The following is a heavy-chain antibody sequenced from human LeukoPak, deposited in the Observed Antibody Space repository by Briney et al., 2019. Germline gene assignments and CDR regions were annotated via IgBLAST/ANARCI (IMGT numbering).Heavy chain of an antibody. CDR1: GGSIIGSTSY. Sequence: PSETLSLTCTASGGSIIGSTSYWGWIRQPPGKGLDWIGIINYSGSTYYNPSLRSRVTISVDTSKNQFSLKLNSVTASDTAVYYCARGYDYWGQGTLVTVSS. D-gene: IGHD3-22*01. CDR2: INYSGST. CDR3: ARGYDY. J-gene: IGHJ4*02. V-gene: IGHV4-39*01.